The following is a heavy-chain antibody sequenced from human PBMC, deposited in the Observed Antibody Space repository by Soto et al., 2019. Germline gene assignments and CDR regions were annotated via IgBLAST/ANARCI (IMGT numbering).Heavy chain of an antibody. CDR2: IYYSGST. CDR1: GGSISSGGYY. J-gene: IGHJ2*01. CDR3: ARGQFHSVWYFDL. D-gene: IGHD1-26*01. Sequence: PSETLSLTCTVSGGSISSGGYYWSWIRQHPGKGLEWIGYIYYSGSTYYNPSLESRVTISVDTSKSRFSLKLTSVTAAYTAVYYCARGQFHSVWYFDLWGRGTPVT. V-gene: IGHV4-31*03.